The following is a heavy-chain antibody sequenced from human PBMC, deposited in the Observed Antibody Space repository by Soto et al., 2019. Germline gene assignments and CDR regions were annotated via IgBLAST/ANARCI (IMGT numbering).Heavy chain of an antibody. V-gene: IGHV1-69*04. Sequence: GTSVEVSSKASGVTFNSYTISWVRQAPGQGLEWMGRIIPILGIANYAQKFQGRVTITADKSTSTAYMELSSLRSEDTAVYYCARDVGGSRFVYDFDYWGQGTLVTVSS. J-gene: IGHJ4*02. CDR3: ARDVGGSRFVYDFDY. CDR2: IIPILGIA. D-gene: IGHD1-26*01. CDR1: GVTFNSYT.